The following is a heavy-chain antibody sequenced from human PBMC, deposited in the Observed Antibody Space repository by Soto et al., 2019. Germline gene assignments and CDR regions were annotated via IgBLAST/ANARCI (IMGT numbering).Heavy chain of an antibody. V-gene: IGHV1-3*01. D-gene: IGHD3-10*01. CDR2: INAGNGHT. J-gene: IGHJ4*02. CDR1: GYTFTNCA. Sequence: ASVNVSCKASGYTFTNCAIQWVRQAPGQRLEWMGWINAGNGHTKYSQNFQGRVTITRDTSASTAYMELSSLISEDAAVYYCARGIWTMARGAYYFAYWGQGTLVTVSS. CDR3: ARGIWTMARGAYYFAY.